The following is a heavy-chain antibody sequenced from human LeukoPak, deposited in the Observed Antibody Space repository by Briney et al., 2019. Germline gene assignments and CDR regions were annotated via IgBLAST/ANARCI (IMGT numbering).Heavy chain of an antibody. V-gene: IGHV1-2*02. Sequence: GASVKVSCKASGYTFTGYYMHLVRQAPGQGLEWMGWINPNSGGTNYAKKFQGRVTMTRDTSISTAYMELSRLRSDDTAVYYCARGGSGFSPTYYYYYYVDVWGKGTTVTVSS. D-gene: IGHD3-10*01. CDR1: GYTFTGYY. CDR3: ARGGSGFSPTYYYYYYVDV. CDR2: INPNSGGT. J-gene: IGHJ6*03.